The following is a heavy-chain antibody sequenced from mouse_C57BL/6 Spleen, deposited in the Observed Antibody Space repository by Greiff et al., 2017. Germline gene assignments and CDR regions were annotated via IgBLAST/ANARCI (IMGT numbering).Heavy chain of an antibody. CDR3: ARGYGSSSWDY. J-gene: IGHJ2*01. V-gene: IGHV1-81*01. D-gene: IGHD1-1*01. Sequence: VQLQQSGAELARPGASVKLSCKASGSTFTSSGISWVKQRTGQGLAWLGEIYPRRGNTYYNVKFKGKATLTADKSSSTAYMELRSLTSEYSAVYFCARGYGSSSWDYWGQGTTLTVSS. CDR2: IYPRRGNT. CDR1: GSTFTSSG.